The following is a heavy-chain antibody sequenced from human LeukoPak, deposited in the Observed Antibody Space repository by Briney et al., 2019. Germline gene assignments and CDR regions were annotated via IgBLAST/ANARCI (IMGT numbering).Heavy chain of an antibody. D-gene: IGHD3-22*01. CDR1: GFTFSSYV. CDR2: ISSDGRNK. CDR3: VGNYESSGYYRMPPDH. V-gene: IGHV3-30*04. J-gene: IGHJ4*02. Sequence: GGSLRLSCAAYGFTFSSYVMYWVRQAPGKGPEWVAVISSDGRNKDHADSVKDRFKISRDNSKNTLYLQMNSLRSEDTAVYYCVGNYESSGYYRMPPDHWGQGSLVTVSS.